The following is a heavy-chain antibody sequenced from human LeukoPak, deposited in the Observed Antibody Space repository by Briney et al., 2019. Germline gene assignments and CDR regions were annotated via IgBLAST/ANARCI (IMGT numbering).Heavy chain of an antibody. V-gene: IGHV4-30-2*01. J-gene: IGHJ4*02. Sequence: SETLSLTRAVSGGSISSGGYSWSWIRQPPGKGLEWIGYIYHSGSTYYNPSLKSRVTISVDRSKNQFSLKLSSVTAADTAVYYCARAADILTGFFDYWGQGTLVTVSS. CDR1: GGSISSGGYS. CDR3: ARAADILTGFFDY. D-gene: IGHD3-9*01. CDR2: IYHSGST.